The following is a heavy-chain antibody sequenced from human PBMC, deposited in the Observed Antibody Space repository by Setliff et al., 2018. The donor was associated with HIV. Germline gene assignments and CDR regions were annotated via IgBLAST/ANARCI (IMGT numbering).Heavy chain of an antibody. CDR1: GGSINLYY. CDR2: IYTSGSA. CDR3: ARENYGDYEDRYFDL. Sequence: SETLSLTCTVSGGSINLYYWSWVRQPAGKGLQWIGRIYTSGSANYTPSLKSRVAMSIDTSKYQISLRLSSVTAADTAVYYCARENYGDYEDRYFDLWGRGALVTVSS. V-gene: IGHV4-4*07. D-gene: IGHD4-17*01. J-gene: IGHJ2*01.